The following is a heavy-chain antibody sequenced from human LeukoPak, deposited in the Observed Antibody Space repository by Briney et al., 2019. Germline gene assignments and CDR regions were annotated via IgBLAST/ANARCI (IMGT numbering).Heavy chain of an antibody. D-gene: IGHD5-18*01. V-gene: IGHV1-2*02. CDR3: AVVDTAMVIDY. J-gene: IGHJ4*02. CDR2: INPNSGGT. Sequence: ASVKVSCKASGYTFTGYYMHWVRQAPGQGLEWMGWINPNSGGTNYAQKFQGRVTITRNTSISTAYMELSRLRSDDTAVYYCAVVDTAMVIDYWGQGTLVTVSS. CDR1: GYTFTGYY.